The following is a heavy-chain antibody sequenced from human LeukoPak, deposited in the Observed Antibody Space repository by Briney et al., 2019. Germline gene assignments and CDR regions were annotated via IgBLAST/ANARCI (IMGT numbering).Heavy chain of an antibody. J-gene: IGHJ4*02. V-gene: IGHV3-53*01. CDR1: GFSFSNYA. Sequence: GGSLILSCAASGFSFSNYAMSWVRQAPGKGLEWVSVIYSGGSTYYADSVKGRFTISRDNSKNTLYLQMNSLRAEDTAVYYCARDSPGGYGGFFDYWGQGTLVTVSS. D-gene: IGHD3-3*01. CDR3: ARDSPGGYGGFFDY. CDR2: IYSGGST.